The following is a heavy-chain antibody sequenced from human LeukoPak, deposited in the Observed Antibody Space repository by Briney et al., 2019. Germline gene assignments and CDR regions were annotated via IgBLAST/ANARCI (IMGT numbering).Heavy chain of an antibody. Sequence: DPSETLSFTCTVSGASISSYYWSWIGQLPGKGLKWIGYIYSSGSTKYNPSLKSRVTIPVDTYKNQFSLKLSSLTAADSAVYSCSTGVPGHSMPTWGQGTMVTVSS. V-gene: IGHV4-59*01. CDR3: STGVPGHSMPT. J-gene: IGHJ5*02. CDR1: GASISSYY. D-gene: IGHD2/OR15-2a*01. CDR2: IYSSGST.